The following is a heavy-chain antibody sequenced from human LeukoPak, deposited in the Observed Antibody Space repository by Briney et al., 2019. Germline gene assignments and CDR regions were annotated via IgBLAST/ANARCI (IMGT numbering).Heavy chain of an antibody. D-gene: IGHD6-13*01. V-gene: IGHV1-18*01. CDR2: ISAYNGNT. CDR1: GYTFTTYY. CDR3: AREEGAPIAAANV. Sequence: ASVKVSCKASGYTFTTYYISWVRQAPGQGLEWMGWISAYNGNTNYAQKFQGRVTMTTDTSTSTAYMELRSLRSEDTAVYYCAREEGAPIAAANVWGLGTMVTVSS. J-gene: IGHJ3*01.